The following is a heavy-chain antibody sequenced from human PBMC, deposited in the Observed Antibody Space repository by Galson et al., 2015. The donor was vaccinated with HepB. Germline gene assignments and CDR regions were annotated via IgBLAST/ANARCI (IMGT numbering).Heavy chain of an antibody. J-gene: IGHJ5*02. D-gene: IGHD2-2*02. CDR3: AKAGLYQLLYGWFDP. Sequence: SLRLSCAASGFTFSSYGMHWVRQAPGKGLEWVAVISYDGSNKYYADSVKGRFTISRDNSKNTLYLQMNSLRAEDTAVYYCAKAGLYQLLYGWFDPWGQGTLVTVSS. V-gene: IGHV3-30*18. CDR2: ISYDGSNK. CDR1: GFTFSSYG.